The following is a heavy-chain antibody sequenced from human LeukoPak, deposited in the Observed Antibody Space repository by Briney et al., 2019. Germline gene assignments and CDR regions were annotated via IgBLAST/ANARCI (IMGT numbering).Heavy chain of an antibody. CDR1: GGSISSYY. CDR3: ARRRNGSGGGFDY. Sequence: PSETLSLTCTVPGGSISSYYWSWIRQPPGKGLEWIGYIYYSGSTNYNPSLKSRVTISVDTSKNQFSLKLSSVTAADTAVYYCARRRNGSGGGFDYWGQGTLVTVSS. D-gene: IGHD6-19*01. J-gene: IGHJ4*02. V-gene: IGHV4-59*08. CDR2: IYYSGST.